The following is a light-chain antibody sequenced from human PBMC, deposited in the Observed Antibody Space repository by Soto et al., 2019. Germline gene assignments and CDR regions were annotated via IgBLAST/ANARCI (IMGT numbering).Light chain of an antibody. J-gene: IGKJ1*01. CDR2: GAS. CDR3: QQYGSSPWT. CDR1: QSVSSSY. Sequence: EIVLTQSPGTLSLSPGERATLSYRASQSVSSSYLAWYQQKPGQAPRLLSYGASSRATGIPDRFSGSGSGTEFTLTISRLEPEDFEVYYCQQYGSSPWTFGQGTKVDI. V-gene: IGKV3-20*01.